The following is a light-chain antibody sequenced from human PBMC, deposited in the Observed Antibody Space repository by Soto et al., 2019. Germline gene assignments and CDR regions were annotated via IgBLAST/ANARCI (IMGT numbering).Light chain of an antibody. CDR2: EVS. CDR3: SSFAGNNNLV. Sequence: QSALTQPPSASGSPGQSVTXXXXGTSSXVXGYNYVSWYQQHPGKAPKLMISEVSKRPSGVPDRFSGSKSGNTASLTVSGLQAEDEADYYCSSFAGNNNLVFGGGTKVTVL. CDR1: SSXVXGYNY. J-gene: IGLJ2*01. V-gene: IGLV2-8*01.